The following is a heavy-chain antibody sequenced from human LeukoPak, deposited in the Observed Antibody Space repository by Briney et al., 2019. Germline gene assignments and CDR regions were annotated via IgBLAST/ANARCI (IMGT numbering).Heavy chain of an antibody. Sequence: SQTLSLTCAVSGGSISSGSYYWSWIRQPAGKGLDWIGRVYTTGSTNYNPSLKSRVTISLDTSKNHFSLKLSSVTAADTAVYYCAREGDYYDTSGTLDYWGQGTLVTVSS. V-gene: IGHV4-61*02. J-gene: IGHJ4*02. CDR2: VYTTGST. CDR3: AREGDYYDTSGTLDY. D-gene: IGHD3-22*01. CDR1: GGSISSGSYY.